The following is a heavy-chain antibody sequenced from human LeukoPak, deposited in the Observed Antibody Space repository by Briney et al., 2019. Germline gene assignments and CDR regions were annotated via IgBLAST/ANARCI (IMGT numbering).Heavy chain of an antibody. CDR1: GGSISSYY. D-gene: IGHD2-15*01. Sequence: SETLSLTCTVSGGSISSYYWSWIRQPPGKGLEWIGYIYYSGSTNYNPSLKSRVTISVDPSKNQFSLKLSSVTAADTAVYYCARGRGCSGGSCYSNWFDPWGQGTLVTVSS. J-gene: IGHJ5*02. CDR3: ARGRGCSGGSCYSNWFDP. V-gene: IGHV4-59*01. CDR2: IYYSGST.